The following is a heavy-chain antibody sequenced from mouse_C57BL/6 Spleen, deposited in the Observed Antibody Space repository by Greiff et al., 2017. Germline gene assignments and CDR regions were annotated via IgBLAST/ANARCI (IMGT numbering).Heavy chain of an antibody. CDR2: IDPSDSYT. CDR1: GYTFTSYW. J-gene: IGHJ1*03. V-gene: IGHV1-59*01. Sequence: QVQLQQPGAELVRPGTSVKLSCKASGYTFTSYWMHWVKQRPGQGLEWIGVIDPSDSYTNYNQKFKGKATLTVDTSSSTAYMQLSSLTSEDSAVYYCARDDHFEVWGTGATVTVSS. CDR3: ARDDHFEV.